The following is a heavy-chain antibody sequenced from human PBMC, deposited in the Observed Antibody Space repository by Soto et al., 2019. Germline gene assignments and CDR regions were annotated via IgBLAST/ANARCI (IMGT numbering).Heavy chain of an antibody. CDR2: IHHSGTT. CDR1: CASISRNW. D-gene: IGHD3-22*01. Sequence: QVQLQESGPGLVKPSGTLSLPWSVYCASISRNWCSWVRQPQENGLVWIGEIHHSGTTNYNQSLRSRVTISIDKSQNQVSLSLNSVTAADTAFYSFASHITLDTMRGFDYWGHGILVTVYS. V-gene: IGHV4-4*02. J-gene: IGHJ4*01. CDR3: ASHITLDTMRGFDY.